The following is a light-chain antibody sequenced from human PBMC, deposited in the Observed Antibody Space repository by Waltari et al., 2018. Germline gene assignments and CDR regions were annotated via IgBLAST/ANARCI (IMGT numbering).Light chain of an antibody. CDR2: GAS. J-gene: IGKJ1*01. Sequence: EIVLTQSPGTLSLSPGARATLSCKASQRVTSTYLAWYQQKPGQAPRLLIYGASNRASGIPDRFSGSGSGTDYTLTISRLEPEDFAVYYCQQYGTSPRTFGPGTKLEIK. V-gene: IGKV3-20*01. CDR1: QRVTSTY. CDR3: QQYGTSPRT.